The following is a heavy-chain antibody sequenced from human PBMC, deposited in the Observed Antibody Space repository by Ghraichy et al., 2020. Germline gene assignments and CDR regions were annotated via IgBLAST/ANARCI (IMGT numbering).Heavy chain of an antibody. J-gene: IGHJ4*02. Sequence: GSLRLSCTVSGCSIASHAWSWVRQSPGKGLEWIGYIYYRGTTNFNPSLKSRVTMSIDTSKSQFSLRLTSATAADTAVYYCARETYQWYFDYWGQGALVIVSS. CDR1: GCSIASHA. CDR2: IYYRGTT. V-gene: IGHV4-59*11. D-gene: IGHD6-19*01. CDR3: ARETYQWYFDY.